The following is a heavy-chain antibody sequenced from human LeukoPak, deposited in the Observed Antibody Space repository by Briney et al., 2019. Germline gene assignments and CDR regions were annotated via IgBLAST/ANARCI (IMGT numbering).Heavy chain of an antibody. V-gene: IGHV3-23*01. CDR1: GFTFSSYA. CDR3: AKDLLRYFDRNNWFDP. D-gene: IGHD3-9*01. CDR2: ISGSGGST. Sequence: GGSLRLSCAASGFTFSSYAMSWVRQAPGKGLEWVSAISGSGGSTYYADSVKGRLTISRDNSKNTLYLQMNSLRAEDTAVYYCAKDLLRYFDRNNWFDPWGQGTLVTVSS. J-gene: IGHJ5*02.